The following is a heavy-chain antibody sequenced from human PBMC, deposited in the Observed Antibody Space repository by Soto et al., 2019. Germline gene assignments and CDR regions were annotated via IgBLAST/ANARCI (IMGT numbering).Heavy chain of an antibody. D-gene: IGHD1-7*01. CDR3: AKNQERELPRVIDF. Sequence: EVRLLESGGGLVKPGGSLRLSCATSGLTISNYAMSWVRQAPGGGLEWVSSMSGSSSTTYYADSVRGRFTTSRDRSKNTLYLQMSSLRAEDTALYYCAKNQERELPRVIDFWGQGTLVTVSS. CDR2: MSGSSSTT. V-gene: IGHV3-23*01. J-gene: IGHJ4*02. CDR1: GLTISNYA.